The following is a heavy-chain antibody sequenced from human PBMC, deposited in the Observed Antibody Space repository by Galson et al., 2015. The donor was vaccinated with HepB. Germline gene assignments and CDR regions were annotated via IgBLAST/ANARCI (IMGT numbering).Heavy chain of an antibody. J-gene: IGHJ4*02. CDR3: ARALDY. Sequence: TLSLTCTVSGSSISNYYWSWIRQPPGKGLEGIGYIYYSGSTNYNPSLKSRLTMSVDTSKNQFSLKLSSVSAADTAVYYCARALDYWGQGALVTVSS. CDR1: GSSISNYY. V-gene: IGHV4-59*01. CDR2: IYYSGST.